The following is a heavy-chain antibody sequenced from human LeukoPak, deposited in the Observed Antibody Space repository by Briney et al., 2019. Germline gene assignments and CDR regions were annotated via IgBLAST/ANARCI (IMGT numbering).Heavy chain of an antibody. CDR2: INPNSGGT. J-gene: IGHJ4*02. D-gene: IGHD2-2*01. V-gene: IGHV1-2*02. CDR1: GYTFTGYY. CDR3: ARELGVPPDCSSTSCYLDY. Sequence: ASVKVSCKASGYTFTGYYMHWVRQAPGQGLEWMGWINPNSGGTNYAQKFQGRVTTTRDTSISTAYMELSRLRSDDPAVYYCARELGVPPDCSSTSCYLDYWGQGTLVTVSS.